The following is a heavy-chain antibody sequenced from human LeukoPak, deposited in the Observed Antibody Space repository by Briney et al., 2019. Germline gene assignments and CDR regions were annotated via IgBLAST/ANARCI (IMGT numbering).Heavy chain of an antibody. V-gene: IGHV2-5*02. J-gene: IGHJ4*02. CDR2: IYWDDDK. Sequence: SGPTLVNPTQTLTLTCTFSGFSLSTSGVGVGWIRQPPGKALEWLALIYWDDDKRCSPSLKSRLTITKDTSKNQVILTMTNMDPEDTATYYCAHFPSRKPPRNWGQGTLVTVSS. CDR3: AHFPSRKPPRN. CDR1: GFSLSTSGVG.